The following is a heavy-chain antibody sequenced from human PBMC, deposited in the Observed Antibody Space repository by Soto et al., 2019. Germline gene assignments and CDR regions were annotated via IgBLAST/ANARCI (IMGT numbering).Heavy chain of an antibody. CDR2: VSYSGGT. Sequence: PSETLSLTCTVSGGSISSSSYFWSWIRQPPGKRLEWLGYVSYSGGTNSNPSVKGRVNISVDTSKNQFSLNLTSATAADTAIYYCVRTTGHMTGFYYWGQGTLVTVSS. J-gene: IGHJ4*02. D-gene: IGHD3-9*01. V-gene: IGHV4-61*05. CDR1: GGSISSSSYF. CDR3: VRTTGHMTGFYY.